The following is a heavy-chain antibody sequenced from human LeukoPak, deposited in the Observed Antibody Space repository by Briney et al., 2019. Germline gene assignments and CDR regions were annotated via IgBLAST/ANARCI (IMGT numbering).Heavy chain of an antibody. CDR1: GFTFSSYN. D-gene: IGHD3-10*01. V-gene: IGHV3-21*04. CDR3: AKSNGYGLVDV. CDR2: ITSSSSYI. Sequence: TGGSLRLSCAASGFTFSSYNMNWVRQAPGKGLEWVSSITSSSSYIYYADSVKGRFTISRDNAKNSLYLQMDSLGPEDTAVYYCAKSNGYGLVDVWGQGTMVTVSS. J-gene: IGHJ3*01.